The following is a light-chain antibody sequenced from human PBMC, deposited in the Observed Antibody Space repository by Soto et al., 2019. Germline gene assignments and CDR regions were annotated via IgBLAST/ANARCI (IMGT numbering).Light chain of an antibody. CDR1: RSNIGSNP. Sequence: QSVLTQPPSASWTPGQRVTISCSGSRSNIGSNPVSWYQHLPGTAPKVLIFTNNQRPSGVPDRVSGSKSGTSASLAISGLRSEDEAHYYCAAWDDSLEGVVLGGGTKVTVL. CDR2: TNN. V-gene: IGLV1-44*01. J-gene: IGLJ3*02. CDR3: AAWDDSLEGVV.